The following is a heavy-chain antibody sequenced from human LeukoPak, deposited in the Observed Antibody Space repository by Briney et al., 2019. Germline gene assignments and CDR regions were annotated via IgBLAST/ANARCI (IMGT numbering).Heavy chain of an antibody. CDR2: IYYSGST. V-gene: IGHV4-59*08. CDR3: ARHKGARSARYDSSPLYYFDY. D-gene: IGHD3-22*01. CDR1: GGSISSYY. J-gene: IGHJ4*02. Sequence: SETLSLTCTVSGGSISSYYWSWIRQPPGKGLEWIGYIYYSGSTNYNPSLKSRVTISVDTSKNQFSLKLSSVTAADTAVYYCARHKGARSARYDSSPLYYFDYWGQGTLVTVSS.